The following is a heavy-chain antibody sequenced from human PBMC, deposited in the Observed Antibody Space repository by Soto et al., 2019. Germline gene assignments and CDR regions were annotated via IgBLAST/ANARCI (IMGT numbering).Heavy chain of an antibody. CDR3: AKGRGGSSYDGLHY. Sequence: GGSLRLSCAASGFTFSSYAMSWVRQAPGKGLEWVSVVTSTGESTYYAGSVKGRFTISRDNSKNTLYLQMNTLRVEDTAVYYCAKGRGGSSYDGLHYWGQGTLVTVSS. D-gene: IGHD2-15*01. J-gene: IGHJ4*02. V-gene: IGHV3-23*01. CDR1: GFTFSSYA. CDR2: VTSTGEST.